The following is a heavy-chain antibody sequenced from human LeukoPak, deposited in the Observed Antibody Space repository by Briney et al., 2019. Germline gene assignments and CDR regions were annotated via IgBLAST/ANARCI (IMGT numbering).Heavy chain of an antibody. CDR3: ARDYIAYDPLDY. CDR2: ISSRSSSI. CDR1: GFTFSTHD. Sequence: GGPLRLSCAASGFTFSTHDMNWVRQAPGKGLEWVSSISSRSSSIYYADSVKGRFTISRDNAKSSLYLQMNSLRAEDTAVYWCARDYIAYDPLDYWGQGTLVTVSS. V-gene: IGHV3-21*01. J-gene: IGHJ4*02. D-gene: IGHD3-3*01.